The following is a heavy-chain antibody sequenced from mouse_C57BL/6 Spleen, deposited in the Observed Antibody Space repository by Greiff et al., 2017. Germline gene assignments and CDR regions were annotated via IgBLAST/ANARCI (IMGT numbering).Heavy chain of an antibody. CDR3: ARSRANWLGDAMGD. CDR2: IYPGDGDT. CDR1: GYAFSSSW. V-gene: IGHV1-82*01. D-gene: IGHD4-1*01. J-gene: IGHJ4*01. Sequence: VHLVESGPELVKPGASVKISCKASGYAFSSSWMNWVKQRPGKGLEWIGRIYPGDGDTNCNGKFKGKATLTADKSSSTAYMQLRSLTSEVSAVYFCARSRANWLGDAMGDWGQGPSVTVSS.